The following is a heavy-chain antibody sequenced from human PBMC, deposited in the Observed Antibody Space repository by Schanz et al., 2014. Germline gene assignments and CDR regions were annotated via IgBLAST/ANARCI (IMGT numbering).Heavy chain of an antibody. V-gene: IGHV3-23*01. Sequence: EVQLLESGGGLIQPGGSLRLSCAASGFTFSSYAMSWVRQAPGKGLEWVSAISGGGGTTYYADSVKGRFTISRDNAKNSLYLQMNGLRVEDTAVYYCVRERTNYGGNSYFFDHWGQGTLVTVSS. D-gene: IGHD2-21*02. CDR3: VRERTNYGGNSYFFDH. J-gene: IGHJ4*02. CDR2: ISGGGGTT. CDR1: GFTFSSYA.